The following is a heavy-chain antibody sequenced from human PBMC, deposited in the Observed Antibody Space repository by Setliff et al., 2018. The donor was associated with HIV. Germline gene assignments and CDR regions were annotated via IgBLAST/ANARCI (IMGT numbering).Heavy chain of an antibody. Sequence: SVKVSCKASGGTFRKYSISWVRQAPGQGLEWMGGIIPIFGSTTRAQKFYDRVSITADESTDTAVMELSSLRSEDTAVYYCARDDHYYDMGSILSDWYFDRWGRGIQVTVSS. J-gene: IGHJ2*01. CDR2: IIPIFGST. CDR1: GGTFRKYS. CDR3: ARDDHYYDMGSILSDWYFDR. V-gene: IGHV1-69*13. D-gene: IGHD3-22*01.